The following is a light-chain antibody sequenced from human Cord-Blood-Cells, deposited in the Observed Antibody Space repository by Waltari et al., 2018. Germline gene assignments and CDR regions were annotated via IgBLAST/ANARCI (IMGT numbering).Light chain of an antibody. V-gene: IGKV1-39*01. J-gene: IGKJ1*01. CDR3: QQSYSTPRT. Sequence: DIQMTQSPSSLSASVGDRVTITCRASQSISSYLNWYQQKPGKAPKLLIYAASSLQSGVPSRFSCSGSGTDFTLTISSLQSEDVATYYCQQSYSTPRTFGQGTKVEIK. CDR2: AAS. CDR1: QSISSY.